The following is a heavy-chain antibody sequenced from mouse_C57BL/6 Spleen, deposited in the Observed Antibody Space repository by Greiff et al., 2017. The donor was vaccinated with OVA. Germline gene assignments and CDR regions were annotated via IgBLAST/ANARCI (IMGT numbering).Heavy chain of an antibody. Sequence: QVQLKQPGAELVKPGASVKVSCKASGYTFTSYWMHWVKQRPGQGLEWIGRIHPSDSDTNYNQKFKGKATLTVDKSSSTAYMQLSSLTSEDSAVYYWAIGEGLRRGGYFDVWGTGTTVTVSS. CDR1: GYTFTSYW. D-gene: IGHD2-4*01. V-gene: IGHV1-74*01. CDR3: AIGEGLRRGGYFDV. J-gene: IGHJ1*03. CDR2: IHPSDSDT.